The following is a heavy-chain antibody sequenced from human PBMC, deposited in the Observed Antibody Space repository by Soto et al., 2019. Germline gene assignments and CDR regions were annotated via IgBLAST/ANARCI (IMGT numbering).Heavy chain of an antibody. CDR1: GGSFSDYA. V-gene: IGHV1-69*01. CDR2: IIPMIGIA. D-gene: IGHD3-22*01. J-gene: IGHJ6*02. Sequence: QVQLVQSGAEVKKPGSSVKVSCQASGGSFSDYAISWVRQAPGQGLEWMGGIIPMIGIADNAQKFQGRVIITADEYTSTVYMVLSSLRSEDTAVYYCARDGDYYDSSGFQRDYHYYGMDVWGQGTTVTVAS. CDR3: ARDGDYYDSSGFQRDYHYYGMDV.